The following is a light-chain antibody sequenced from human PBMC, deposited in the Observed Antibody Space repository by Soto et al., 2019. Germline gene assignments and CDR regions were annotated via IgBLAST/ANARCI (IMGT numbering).Light chain of an antibody. J-gene: IGLJ1*01. CDR1: SSDVGNYNL. Sequence: QSALTQPASVSGSAGQSITISCTGTSSDVGNYNLVSWYLHHPGKAPKLLIYEDTKRPSGVSNRFSGSRSGNTASLTVSGLQAEDETDYYCCSDAGSSTYVFGTGTKVTVL. CDR2: EDT. V-gene: IGLV2-23*01. CDR3: CSDAGSSTYV.